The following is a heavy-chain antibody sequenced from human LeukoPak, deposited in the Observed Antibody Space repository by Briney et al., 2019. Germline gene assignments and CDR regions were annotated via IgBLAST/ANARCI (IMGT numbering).Heavy chain of an antibody. CDR2: IWYDGSNK. D-gene: IGHD6-13*01. V-gene: IGHV3-33*01. J-gene: IGHJ4*02. CDR1: GFTFSSYG. CDR3: ARDSIAAAGFDY. Sequence: GGSLRLSCAASGFTFSSYGMHWVRQAPGKGLEWVAVIWYDGSNKYYADSVKGRFTISRDNSKNTLYLQMNSLGAEDTAVYYCARDSIAAAGFDYWGQGTLVTVSS.